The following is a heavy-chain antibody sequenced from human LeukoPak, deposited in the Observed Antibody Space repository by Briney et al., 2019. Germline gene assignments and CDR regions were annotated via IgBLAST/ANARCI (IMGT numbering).Heavy chain of an antibody. D-gene: IGHD6-13*01. Sequence: GGSLRLSCAASGFTFTSYAMHWVRQAPGKGLEWVAVISYDGSNKYYADSVKGRFSISRDNSKNTLDLQMNSLRAEDTSVYYCARGWYKFDYWGQGTLATVSS. J-gene: IGHJ4*02. CDR2: ISYDGSNK. V-gene: IGHV3-30*04. CDR3: ARGWYKFDY. CDR1: GFTFTSYA.